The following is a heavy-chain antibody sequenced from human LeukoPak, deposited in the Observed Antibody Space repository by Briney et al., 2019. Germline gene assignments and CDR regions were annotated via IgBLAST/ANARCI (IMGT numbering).Heavy chain of an antibody. CDR2: TKQDGSEK. J-gene: IGHJ4*02. CDR3: ASTFGLGAF. V-gene: IGHV3-7*05. D-gene: IGHD3/OR15-3a*01. Sequence: GGSLRLSCAASGFTFSRYWMSWVRQAPGKRLEWVANTKQDGSEKNYVDSVKGRFTISRDNAKNSLYLQMNSLRAEDTAVYYCASTFGLGAFWGQGTLVTVSS. CDR1: GFTFSRYW.